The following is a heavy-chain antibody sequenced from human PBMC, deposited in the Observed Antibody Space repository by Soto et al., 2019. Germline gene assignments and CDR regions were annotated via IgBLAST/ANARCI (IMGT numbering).Heavy chain of an antibody. V-gene: IGHV3-33*01. Sequence: PGGSLRLSCAASGFTFSSYGMHWVRQAPGKGLEWVAVIWYDGSNKYYADSVKGRFTISRDNSKNTLYLQMNSLRAEDTAVYYCARDYLYYCDSSAPGVYWGQGTLVTVSS. CDR2: IWYDGSNK. J-gene: IGHJ4*02. CDR3: ARDYLYYCDSSAPGVY. D-gene: IGHD3-22*01. CDR1: GFTFSSYG.